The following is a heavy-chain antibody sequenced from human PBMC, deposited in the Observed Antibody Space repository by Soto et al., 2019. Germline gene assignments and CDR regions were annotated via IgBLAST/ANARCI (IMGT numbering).Heavy chain of an antibody. CDR3: ARGADNDCSGIRLNWFDP. CDR1: GFTFSSYS. CDR2: ISSSSSTI. Sequence: EVQLVESGGGLVQPGGSLRLSCAASGFTFSSYSMNWVRQAPGNGLEWVSYISSSSSTIYYTDSVKSRFTISRDNATNSLCLQMNSLRDEDRAVYYCARGADNDCSGIRLNWFDPWGQGTLVTVSS. D-gene: IGHD3-22*01. V-gene: IGHV3-48*02. J-gene: IGHJ5*02.